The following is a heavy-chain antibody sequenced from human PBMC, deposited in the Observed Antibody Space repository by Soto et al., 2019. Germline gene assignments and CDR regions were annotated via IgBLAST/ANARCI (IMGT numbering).Heavy chain of an antibody. CDR2: TYYRSKWYN. Sequence: PSQTLSLTCAISGDSVSSSSVTWNWIRQSPSRGLEWLGRTYYRSKWYNDYAESVKSRITINPDTSKNQFSLHLNSVTPEDTAVYYCVRQIGNIGLDFGGQGPRVTV. D-gene: IGHD2-15*01. V-gene: IGHV6-1*01. CDR3: VRQIGNIGLDF. J-gene: IGHJ4*02. CDR1: GDSVSSSSVT.